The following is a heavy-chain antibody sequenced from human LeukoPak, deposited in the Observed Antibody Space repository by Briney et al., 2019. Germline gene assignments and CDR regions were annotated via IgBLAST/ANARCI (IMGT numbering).Heavy chain of an antibody. CDR3: ARGRIQLGNPIDY. Sequence: SQTLSLTSAVSGGSISSGGYSWSWIRQPPGKGLEWIGYIYHSGSTYYNPSLKSRVTISVDRSKNQFSLKLSSVTAADTAVYYCARGRIQLGNPIDYWGQGTLVTVSS. D-gene: IGHD5-18*01. V-gene: IGHV4-30-2*01. CDR2: IYHSGST. CDR1: GGSISSGGYS. J-gene: IGHJ4*02.